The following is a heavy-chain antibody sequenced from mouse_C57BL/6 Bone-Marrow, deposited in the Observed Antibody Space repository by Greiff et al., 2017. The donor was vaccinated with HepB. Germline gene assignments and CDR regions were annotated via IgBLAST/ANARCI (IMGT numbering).Heavy chain of an antibody. CDR3: ARSVYYYHFDY. CDR1: GYTFTSYW. CDR2: IDPSDSET. D-gene: IGHD2-1*01. Sequence: VQLQQPGAELVRPGSSVKLSCKASGYTFTSYWMHWVKQRPIQGLEWIGNIDPSDSETHYNQKFKDKATLTVDKSSSTAYMQLSSLTSEDSAFYYCARSVYYYHFDYWGQGTTLTVSS. J-gene: IGHJ2*01. V-gene: IGHV1-52*01.